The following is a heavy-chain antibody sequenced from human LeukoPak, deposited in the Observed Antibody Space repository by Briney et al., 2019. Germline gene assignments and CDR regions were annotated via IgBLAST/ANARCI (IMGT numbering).Heavy chain of an antibody. CDR1: GGSISSSSYY. V-gene: IGHV4-39*01. Sequence: SETLSLTCTVSGGSISSSSYYWGWIRQPPGKGLEWIGSIYYSGSTYYNPSLKSRVTISVDTSKNQFSLKLSSVTAADTAVYYCARLGALGTRVDYWGQGTLVTVSS. CDR2: IYYSGST. D-gene: IGHD7-27*01. CDR3: ARLGALGTRVDY. J-gene: IGHJ4*02.